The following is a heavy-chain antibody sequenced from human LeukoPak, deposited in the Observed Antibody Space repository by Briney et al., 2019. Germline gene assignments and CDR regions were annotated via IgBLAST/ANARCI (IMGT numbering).Heavy chain of an antibody. CDR2: IHYSGGT. V-gene: IGHV4-59*01. D-gene: IGHD3-10*01. Sequence: SETLSLTCSVSGGSLSNYYWSWIRQPPAKELEWIGYIHYSGGTNYKPSLKSRVTISVDTSKNQFSLKLNSVSAADTAVYYCARVLKSGPYYYFDTWGQGTLVTVSS. CDR3: ARVLKSGPYYYFDT. CDR1: GGSLSNYY. J-gene: IGHJ5*02.